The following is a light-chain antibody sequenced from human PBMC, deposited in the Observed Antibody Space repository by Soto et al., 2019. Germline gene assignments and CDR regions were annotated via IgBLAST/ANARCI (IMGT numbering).Light chain of an antibody. CDR1: QSVSAGY. V-gene: IGKV3-20*01. J-gene: IGKJ1*01. Sequence: VLTQSPGTLSLSPGDRATLSCRASQSVSAGYFAWYQQKPGQAPRLLIYETSSRTTGTQDRFSGGGSGTEFTLTIRRLEPEDFAVYYCKQYGNSPTFGPGTKVDIK. CDR2: ETS. CDR3: KQYGNSPT.